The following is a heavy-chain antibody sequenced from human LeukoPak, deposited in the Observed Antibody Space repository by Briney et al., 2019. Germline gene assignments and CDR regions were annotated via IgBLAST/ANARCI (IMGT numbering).Heavy chain of an antibody. CDR3: ARHFGPAAFDI. V-gene: IGHV4-59*08. Sequence: PSETLSLTCTVYGGSISSYYWSWIRQPPGKGLEWIGYIYYSGSTNYNPSLKSRVTISVDTSKNQFSLKLSSVTAADTAVYYCARHFGPAAFDIWGQGTMVTVSS. D-gene: IGHD3/OR15-3a*01. CDR2: IYYSGST. CDR1: GGSISSYY. J-gene: IGHJ3*02.